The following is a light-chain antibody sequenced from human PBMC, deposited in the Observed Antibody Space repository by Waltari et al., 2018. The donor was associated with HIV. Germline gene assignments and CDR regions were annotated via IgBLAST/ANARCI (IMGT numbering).Light chain of an antibody. J-gene: IGKJ1*01. Sequence: DIVMTQSPDSLAVFLGERATINCKSSQSVLYSSNNKNYLAWYQQKPGQPPKLLIYWASTRKSGVPDRFSGSGSQTDFTLTINSLQAEDVAVYYCQQYYSTLRTFGQGTKVEIK. CDR1: QSVLYSSNNKNY. CDR3: QQYYSTLRT. CDR2: WAS. V-gene: IGKV4-1*01.